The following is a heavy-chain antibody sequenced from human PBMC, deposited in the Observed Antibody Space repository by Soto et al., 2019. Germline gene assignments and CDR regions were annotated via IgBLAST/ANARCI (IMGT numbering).Heavy chain of an antibody. D-gene: IGHD3-10*01. CDR1: GVSFRACT. J-gene: IGHJ4*02. CDR3: AREEKELLRAVPYFDV. CDR2: IIPIFNTT. V-gene: IGHV1-69*13. Sequence: ASVKVSCKASGVSFRACTVTWVRQAPGQGLEWMGGIIPIFNTTNSAQKFRGRLTFSADASTSTVYMELASLTSEDTAVYYCAREEKELLRAVPYFDVWRQASVVTGSS.